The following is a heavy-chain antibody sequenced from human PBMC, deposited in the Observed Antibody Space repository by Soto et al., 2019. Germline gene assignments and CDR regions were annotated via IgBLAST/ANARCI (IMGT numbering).Heavy chain of an antibody. D-gene: IGHD1-7*01. CDR3: ARGITGTTIYYYGMDA. V-gene: IGHV1-69*13. CDR1: AGTFSSYA. Sequence: EXSVKVYCKGSAGTFSSYAISWVRQAPGQGLEWMGGIIPIFGTANYAQKFQGRVTITADESTSTAYMELSSLRFEDTAVYYCARGITGTTIYYYGMDAWGQGTTVTVSS. CDR2: IIPIFGTA. J-gene: IGHJ6*02.